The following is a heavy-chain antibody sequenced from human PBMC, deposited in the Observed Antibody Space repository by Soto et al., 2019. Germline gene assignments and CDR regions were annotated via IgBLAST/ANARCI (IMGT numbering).Heavy chain of an antibody. CDR1: GFTVSSNY. D-gene: IGHD2-2*01. V-gene: IGHV3-53*01. CDR2: IYSGGST. CDR3: ARSTSSDAFDI. Sequence: ESGGGLIQPGGSLRLSCAASGFTVSSNYMSWVRQAPGKGLEWVSVIYSGGSTYYADSVKGRFTISRDNSKNTLYLQMNSLRAEDTAVYYCARSTSSDAFDIWGQGTMVTVSS. J-gene: IGHJ3*02.